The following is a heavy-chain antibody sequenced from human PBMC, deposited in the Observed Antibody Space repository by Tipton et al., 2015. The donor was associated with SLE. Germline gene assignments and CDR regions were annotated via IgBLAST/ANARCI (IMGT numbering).Heavy chain of an antibody. Sequence: LRLSCTVSGGSITSGSYYWSWIRQPAGKGLEWIGHIYTSGATNYNPSFKSRLTMSVDTSKNQFSLKLSYVTAADTAVYYCARMGYAFWTNYADYWGQGTLVTVSS. CDR2: IYTSGAT. D-gene: IGHD3-3*01. CDR3: ARMGYAFWTNYADY. V-gene: IGHV4-61*09. CDR1: GGSITSGSYY. J-gene: IGHJ4*02.